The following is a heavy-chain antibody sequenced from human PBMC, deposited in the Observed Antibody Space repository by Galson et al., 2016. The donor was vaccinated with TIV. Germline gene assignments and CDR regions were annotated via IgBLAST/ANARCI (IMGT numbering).Heavy chain of an antibody. D-gene: IGHD4-17*01. Sequence: LRLSCAASGFTFSDYGMHWVRQAPGKGLEWVAVISYDGSDQYYAGSVKGRFTISRDNSKNTLYLQMNSPRSDDTAMYYCAKDPRLYGDYFLHYFDYWGQGTLVTVPS. CDR3: AKDPRLYGDYFLHYFDY. V-gene: IGHV3-30*18. CDR1: GFTFSDYG. J-gene: IGHJ4*02. CDR2: ISYDGSDQ.